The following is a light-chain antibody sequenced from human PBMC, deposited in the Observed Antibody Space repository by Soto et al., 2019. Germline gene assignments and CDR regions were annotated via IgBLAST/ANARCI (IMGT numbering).Light chain of an antibody. Sequence: DIQMTQSPSSLSASVGDRVTITCQASQDISNYLNWYQQKPGKAPKLLIYDASNLETGVPSRFSGSGSGTDFTFTISSLQPEDIATYYCQQYDNNSLTFGGGTKVEIK. J-gene: IGKJ4*01. CDR3: QQYDNNSLT. CDR1: QDISNY. V-gene: IGKV1-33*01. CDR2: DAS.